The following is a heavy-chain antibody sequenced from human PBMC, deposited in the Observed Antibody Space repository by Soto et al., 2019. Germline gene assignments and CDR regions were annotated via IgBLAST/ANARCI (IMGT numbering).Heavy chain of an antibody. J-gene: IGHJ4*02. Sequence: QVQLVQTGAEVKKPGASVKVSCKASGYTFTGYYMHWVRQAPGQGLEWMGWINPNSGGTNYAQKFQGWLTMTRDTSISTAYLELSSLSSDDTAVYYGARAEYCSSWYYFYYWGQGTLVTVSS. CDR1: GYTFTGYY. CDR3: ARAEYCSSWYYFYY. V-gene: IGHV1-2*04. D-gene: IGHD6-13*01. CDR2: INPNSGGT.